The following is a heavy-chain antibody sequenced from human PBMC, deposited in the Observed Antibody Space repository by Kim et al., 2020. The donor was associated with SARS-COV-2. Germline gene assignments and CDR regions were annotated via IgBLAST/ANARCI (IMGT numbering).Heavy chain of an antibody. V-gene: IGHV1-46*01. Sequence: ASVKVSCKASGYTFTSYYMHWVRQAPGQGLEWMGIINPSGGSTSYAQKFQGRVTMTRDTSTSTVYMELSSLRSEDTAVYYCARDGVDIVATIDYGFDYWGQGTLVTVSS. D-gene: IGHD5-12*01. CDR2: INPSGGST. CDR1: GYTFTSYY. CDR3: ARDGVDIVATIDYGFDY. J-gene: IGHJ4*02.